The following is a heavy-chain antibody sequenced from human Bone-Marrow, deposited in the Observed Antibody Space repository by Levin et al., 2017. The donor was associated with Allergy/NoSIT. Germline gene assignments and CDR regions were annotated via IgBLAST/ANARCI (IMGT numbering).Heavy chain of an antibody. CDR3: ARAIWSAYYSSSWEPFFDY. V-gene: IGHV3-11*06. CDR2: ISSSSSYT. D-gene: IGHD6-13*01. J-gene: IGHJ4*02. CDR1: GFTFSDYY. Sequence: NAGGSLRLSCAASGFTFSDYYMSWIRQAPGKGLEWVSYISSSSSYTNYADSVKGRFTISRDNAKNSLYLQMNSLRAEDTAVYYCARAIWSAYYSSSWEPFFDYWGQGTLVTVSS.